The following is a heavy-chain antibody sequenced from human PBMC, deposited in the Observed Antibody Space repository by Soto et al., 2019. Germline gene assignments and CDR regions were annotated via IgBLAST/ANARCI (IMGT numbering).Heavy chain of an antibody. CDR3: ARDHYDFWSGFPPTIWFHP. V-gene: IGHV3-23*01. D-gene: IGHD3-3*01. CDR1: GFLFSSYA. J-gene: IGHJ5*02. CDR2: ISSHGDTT. Sequence: EEQLLQSGGGVVQSGGSLRLSCEASGFLFSSYAMNWVRQAPGKGLEWVSSISSHGDTTYYAESVRGRFTISRVNSKITRFLQMNSLRAGDTAVYFCARDHYDFWSGFPPTIWFHPWGQGTLVTVSS.